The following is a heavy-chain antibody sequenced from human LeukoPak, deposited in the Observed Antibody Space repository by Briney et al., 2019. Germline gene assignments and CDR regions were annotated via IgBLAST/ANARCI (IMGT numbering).Heavy chain of an antibody. CDR2: ISSSSSYI. J-gene: IGHJ3*02. Sequence: GGSLRLSCAASGFTLSSYSMNWVRQAPGKGLEWVSSISSSSSYIYYADSVKGRFTISRDNAKNSLYLQMNSLRAEDTAVYYCARDYSGSYSYAFDIWGQGTMVTVSS. CDR1: GFTLSSYS. V-gene: IGHV3-21*01. D-gene: IGHD1-26*01. CDR3: ARDYSGSYSYAFDI.